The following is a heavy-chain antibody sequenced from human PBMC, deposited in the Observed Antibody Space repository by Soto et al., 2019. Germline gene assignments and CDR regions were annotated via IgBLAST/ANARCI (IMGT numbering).Heavy chain of an antibody. V-gene: IGHV1-3*01. CDR1: GYTFTSYA. Sequence: QVQLVQSGAEVKKPGASVKVSCKASGYTFTSYAMHWVRQAPGQRLEWMGWINAGNGNTKYSQKFQGRVTITRDTSASTAYMELSSLRSEDTAVYSCAREYSGSWPDYWGQGTLVTVSS. J-gene: IGHJ4*02. CDR3: AREYSGSWPDY. CDR2: INAGNGNT. D-gene: IGHD6-13*01.